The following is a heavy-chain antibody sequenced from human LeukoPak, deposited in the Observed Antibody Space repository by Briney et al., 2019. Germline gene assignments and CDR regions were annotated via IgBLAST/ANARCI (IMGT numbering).Heavy chain of an antibody. CDR3: ARGGTGTQDFDS. CDR1: GFIVSSNY. Sequence: HPGGSLRLSCEASGFIVSSNYMSWVRQAPGKGLEWVSVIHSGGRTYYADSVEGRFTISRDNSKNTVHLQMNSLRAEDTAMYYCARGGTGTQDFDSWGQGTLVTVSS. CDR2: IHSGGRT. V-gene: IGHV3-53*01. J-gene: IGHJ4*02. D-gene: IGHD1-1*01.